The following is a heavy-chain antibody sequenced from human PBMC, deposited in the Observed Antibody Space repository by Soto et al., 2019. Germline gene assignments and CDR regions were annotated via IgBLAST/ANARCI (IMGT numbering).Heavy chain of an antibody. CDR2: INHSGST. CDR1: GGSFRGYY. Sequence: PSETLSLTCAVYGGSFRGYYWSWIRQPPGKGLEWIGEINHSGSTNYNPSLKSRVTISVDTSKNQFSLKLSSVTAADTAVYCCARGDRCSGGSCYPYSSGWRTYGMDVWGQGTTVTVSS. D-gene: IGHD2-15*01. V-gene: IGHV4-34*01. J-gene: IGHJ6*02. CDR3: ARGDRCSGGSCYPYSSGWRTYGMDV.